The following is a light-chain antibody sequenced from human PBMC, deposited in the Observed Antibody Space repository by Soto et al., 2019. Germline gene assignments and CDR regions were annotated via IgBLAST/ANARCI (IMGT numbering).Light chain of an antibody. CDR1: QSINSW. V-gene: IGKV1-5*03. CDR2: KAS. Sequence: DIQMTQSPSTLSASVGDRVTITCRASQSINSWLAWYQQKPGKAPKLLIYKASSLESGVPSRFSGSGSGTEFTLTISSLQPDDFATYYCQQYDGFPYTFGQGTMLEIK. J-gene: IGKJ2*01. CDR3: QQYDGFPYT.